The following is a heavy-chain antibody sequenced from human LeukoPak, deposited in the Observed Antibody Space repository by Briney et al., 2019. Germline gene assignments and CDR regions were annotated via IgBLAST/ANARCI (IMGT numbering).Heavy chain of an antibody. D-gene: IGHD1-26*01. Sequence: IPSETLSLTCTVSRGSISSRRDYWWAWIRQPPGQGLEWIGSVYHSGSTYSNPSLKSRLTISVDTSKDQFSLNLTSVTAADTAVYYCARQRAGGTWAFDYWGQGTLLTVSS. CDR3: ARQRAGGTWAFDY. CDR1: RGSISSRRDY. CDR2: VYHSGST. J-gene: IGHJ4*02. V-gene: IGHV4-39*01.